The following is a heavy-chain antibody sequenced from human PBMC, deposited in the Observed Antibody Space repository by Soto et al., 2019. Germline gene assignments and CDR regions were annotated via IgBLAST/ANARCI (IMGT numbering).Heavy chain of an antibody. J-gene: IGHJ6*02. Sequence: QVQLVQSGAEVKEPGDSVRVSCEASGYTFTAYYIHWVRQAPGQGLEWMGWINPKFGDTTYAQDFQGRVSMTRDMSISTVYLELSRLTSDDTAIYYCARNMDYYYGRCSGYGHGVGGQGTTVTVFS. D-gene: IGHD6-25*01. CDR2: INPKFGDT. V-gene: IGHV1-2*02. CDR3: ARNMDYYYGRCSGYGHGV. CDR1: GYTFTAYY.